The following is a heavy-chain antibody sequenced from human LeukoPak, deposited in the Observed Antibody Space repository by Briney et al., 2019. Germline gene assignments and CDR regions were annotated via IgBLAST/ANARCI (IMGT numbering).Heavy chain of an antibody. J-gene: IGHJ5*02. CDR2: IYTSGST. CDR3: ASSYYYDSSGYYH. V-gene: IGHV4-4*07. Sequence: SETLSLTCTVSGGSISSYYWSWIRQPAGKGPEWIGRIYTSGSTNYNPSLKSRVTMSVDTSKNQFSLKLSSVTAADTAVYYCASSYYYDSSGYYHWGQGTLVTVSS. D-gene: IGHD3-22*01. CDR1: GGSISSYY.